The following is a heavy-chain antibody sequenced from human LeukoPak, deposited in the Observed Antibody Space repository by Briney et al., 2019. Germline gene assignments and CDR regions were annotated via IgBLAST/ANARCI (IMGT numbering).Heavy chain of an antibody. CDR3: AIHYYYDSSGYFGAFDI. CDR2: IYPGDSDT. Sequence: GESLKISCKGSGYSFTSYWIGWVRQMPGKGREWMGIIYPGDSDTRYSPSFQGQVTISADKSISTAYLQWSSLKASDTAMYYCAIHYYYDSSGYFGAFDIWGQGTMVTVSS. J-gene: IGHJ3*02. CDR1: GYSFTSYW. V-gene: IGHV5-51*01. D-gene: IGHD3-22*01.